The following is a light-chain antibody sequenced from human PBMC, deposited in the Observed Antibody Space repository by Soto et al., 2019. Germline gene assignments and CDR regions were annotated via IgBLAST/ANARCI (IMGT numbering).Light chain of an antibody. CDR2: KAS. Sequence: DIQMTQSPSTLSGSVGDRVTITCRASQTISSWLAWYQQKPGKAPKLLIYKASTLESGVPSRFSGSGSGTIFTLTISSLQPEDFATYYCQQYSSYWTFGQGTKVDIK. CDR3: QQYSSYWT. CDR1: QTISSW. J-gene: IGKJ1*01. V-gene: IGKV1-5*03.